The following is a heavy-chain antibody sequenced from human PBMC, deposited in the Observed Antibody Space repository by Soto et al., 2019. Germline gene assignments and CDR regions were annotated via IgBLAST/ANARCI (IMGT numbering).Heavy chain of an antibody. J-gene: IGHJ5*02. D-gene: IGHD6-19*01. V-gene: IGHV4-59*08. CDR2: IYYSGST. CDR3: ARHLAVAATGLRP. Sequence: PSETLSLTCTVSGGSISSYYWSWIRQPPGKGLEWIGYIYYSGSTNYNPSLKSRVTISVDTSKNQFSLKLSSVTAADTAVYYCARHLAVAATGLRPWGQGTLVTVSS. CDR1: GGSISSYY.